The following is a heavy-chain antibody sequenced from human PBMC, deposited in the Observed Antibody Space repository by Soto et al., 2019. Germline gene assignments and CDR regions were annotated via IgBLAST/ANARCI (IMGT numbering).Heavy chain of an antibody. J-gene: IGHJ5*02. Sequence: GSLRLSCAASGFTFSNAWMHWVRQAPGKGLEWVGRLKSKTDGGTADYAAPVKGRFTISRDKSKNTVYLQMNSLRAEDTAVYYCARVGPYDSGSYMLPYNSFDPWGQGT. CDR2: LKSKTDGGTA. V-gene: IGHV3-15*07. CDR1: GFTFSNAW. D-gene: IGHD3-10*01. CDR3: ARVGPYDSGSYMLPYNSFDP.